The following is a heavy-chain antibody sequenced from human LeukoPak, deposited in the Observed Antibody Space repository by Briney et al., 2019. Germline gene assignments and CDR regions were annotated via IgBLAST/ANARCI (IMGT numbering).Heavy chain of an antibody. J-gene: IGHJ6*03. CDR1: GDSVSSNSAA. CDR2: TYYRSKWYN. CDR3: ARVGAAAGYYYYYMDV. V-gene: IGHV6-1*01. D-gene: IGHD6-13*01. Sequence: QTLSLTCAISGDSVSSNSAAWNWIRQSPSRGLEWLGRTYYRSKWYNDYAVSVKSRIIINPDTSKNQFSLKLSSVTAADTAVYYCARVGAAAGYYYYYMDVWGKGTTVTVSS.